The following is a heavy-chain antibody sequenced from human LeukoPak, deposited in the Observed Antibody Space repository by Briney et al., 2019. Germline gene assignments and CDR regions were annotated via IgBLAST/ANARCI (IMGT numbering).Heavy chain of an antibody. CDR3: ARGSLGSGSYTFDS. V-gene: IGHV1-2*02. D-gene: IGHD1-26*01. CDR2: INPNSGGT. CDR1: GYTFTGYY. J-gene: IGHJ4*02. Sequence: ASVKVSFKASGYTFTGYYMHWVRQAPGQGREWMGWINPNSGGTNYAQKFQGRVTMTRDTSIITAYMELSRLTSDDTAVYYCARGSLGSGSYTFDSWGQGTLVTVSS.